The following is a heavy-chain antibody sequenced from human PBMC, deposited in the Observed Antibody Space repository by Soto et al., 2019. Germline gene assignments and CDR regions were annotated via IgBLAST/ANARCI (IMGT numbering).Heavy chain of an antibody. V-gene: IGHV3-74*01. D-gene: IGHD3-9*01. Sequence: GGSLRLSCAASGFTFSKYWFHWVRQAPGKGLMWVSRIDPYDTGITYADSVKGRFTISRDNARNTLYLQMDSLTAEDTAVYYCARDMTGADDYLGQGTLVTVYS. CDR3: ARDMTGADDY. CDR1: GFTFSKYW. J-gene: IGHJ4*02. CDR2: IDPYDTGI.